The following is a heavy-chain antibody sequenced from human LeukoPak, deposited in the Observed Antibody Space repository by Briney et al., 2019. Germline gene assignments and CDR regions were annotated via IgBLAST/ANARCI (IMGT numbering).Heavy chain of an antibody. V-gene: IGHV4-4*02. CDR1: GGYISSIHW. D-gene: IGHD2-15*01. CDR3: ASSCSGGRCSTPTRLDY. Sequence: SETLSLTCAVSGGYISSIHWWSWVRQPPGKGLEWIGEVYHNGRTNYNPSLKSRVTISVDKSNNQFSLILNSVTAADTAVYYCASSCSGGRCSTPTRLDYWGQGTLVTVSS. J-gene: IGHJ4*02. CDR2: VYHNGRT.